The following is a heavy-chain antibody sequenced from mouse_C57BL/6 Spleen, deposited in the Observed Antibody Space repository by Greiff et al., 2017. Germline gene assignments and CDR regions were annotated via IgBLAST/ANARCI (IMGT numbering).Heavy chain of an antibody. CDR1: GYTFTDYY. CDR2: IYPGSGNT. CDR3: ARSLGYYYGSSLAMDY. V-gene: IGHV1-76*01. J-gene: IGHJ4*01. Sequence: VQLQQSGAELVRPGASVKLSCKASGYTFTDYYINWVKQRPGQGLEWIARIYPGSGNTYYNEKFKGKATLTAEKSSSTAYMQLSSLTSEDSAVYFCARSLGYYYGSSLAMDYWGQGTSVTVSS. D-gene: IGHD1-1*01.